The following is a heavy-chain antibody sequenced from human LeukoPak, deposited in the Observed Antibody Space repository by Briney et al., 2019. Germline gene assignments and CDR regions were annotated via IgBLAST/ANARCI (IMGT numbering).Heavy chain of an antibody. CDR2: IIPILGIA. Sequence: GASVKVSCKASGGTFSSYAIIWVRQAPGQGLEWMGRIIPILGIANYAQKFQGRVTITADKSTSTAYMELSSLRSEDTAVYYCARAGIGYYYDSSGYSFDYWGQGTLVTVSS. CDR1: GGTFSSYA. J-gene: IGHJ4*02. V-gene: IGHV1-69*04. D-gene: IGHD3-22*01. CDR3: ARAGIGYYYDSSGYSFDY.